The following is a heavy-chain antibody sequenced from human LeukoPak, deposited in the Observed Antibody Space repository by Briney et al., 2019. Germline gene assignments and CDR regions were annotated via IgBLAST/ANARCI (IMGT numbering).Heavy chain of an antibody. CDR3: VRSVSGSYGSFDY. D-gene: IGHD6-19*01. V-gene: IGHV3-74*01. CDR1: GFTLSNSW. Sequence: PGGSLRLSCVASGFTLSNSWVDWVCQAPGKWLVCVSRINMDGSTTNYADSVRGRFTISRDNAKNTLHQQMNSLRADATAVYYCVRSVSGSYGSFDYCGQGTLATLSS. J-gene: IGHJ4*02. CDR2: INMDGSTT.